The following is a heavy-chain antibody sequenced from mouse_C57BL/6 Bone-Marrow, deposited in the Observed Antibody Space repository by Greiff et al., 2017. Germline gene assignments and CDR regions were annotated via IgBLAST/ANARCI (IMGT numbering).Heavy chain of an antibody. V-gene: IGHV1-78*01. CDR1: GYTFTDHT. D-gene: IGHD1-1*01. Sequence: QVQLQQSDAELVKPGASVKISCKVSGYTFTDHTIHWMKQRPEQGLEWIGYIYPRDGSTKYNEKFKGKATLTADKSSSTAYMQLNSLTSEDSADYFSARNYYGSRGYAMDYWGQGTSVTVSS. CDR3: ARNYYGSRGYAMDY. J-gene: IGHJ4*01. CDR2: IYPRDGST.